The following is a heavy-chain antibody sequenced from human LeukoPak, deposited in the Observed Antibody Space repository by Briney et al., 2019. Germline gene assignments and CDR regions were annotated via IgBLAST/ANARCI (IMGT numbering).Heavy chain of an antibody. CDR3: ARSSRDRGGVWFDP. J-gene: IGHJ5*02. V-gene: IGHV4-39*01. Sequence: SETLSLTCTVSGGSISSSSYYWVWIRQPPGKGLEWIGSIYYGGSTYYNPSLKGRLTISVDTSKNQFSLKLSSVTAADTAVYYCARSSRDRGGVWFDPWGQGTLVTVSS. CDR2: IYYGGST. CDR1: GGSISSSSYY. D-gene: IGHD3-16*01.